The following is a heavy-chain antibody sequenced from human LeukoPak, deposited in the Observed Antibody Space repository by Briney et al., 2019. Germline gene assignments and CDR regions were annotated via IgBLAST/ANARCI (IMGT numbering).Heavy chain of an antibody. D-gene: IGHD6-19*01. CDR2: IKQDGSEK. V-gene: IGHV3-7*01. Sequence: PGGSLRLSCAASGFTFSSYWMSWVRQAPGKGLEWVANIKQDGSEKYYVDSVKGRFTISRDNAKNPLYLQMNSLRAEDTAVYYCARIAVVDAFDIWGQGTMVTVSS. CDR1: GFTFSSYW. CDR3: ARIAVVDAFDI. J-gene: IGHJ3*02.